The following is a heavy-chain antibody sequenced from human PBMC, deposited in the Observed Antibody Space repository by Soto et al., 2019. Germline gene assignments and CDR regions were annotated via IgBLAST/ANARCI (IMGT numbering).Heavy chain of an antibody. Sequence: ASVKVSCKASGGTFSSYTISWVRQAPGQGLEWMGRIIPILGIANYAQKFQGRVTITADKSTSTAYMELSSLRSEDTAVYYCASTGATTLPTYYYYGMDVWGQGTTVTVSS. J-gene: IGHJ6*02. CDR3: ASTGATTLPTYYYYGMDV. CDR2: IIPILGIA. CDR1: GGTFSSYT. D-gene: IGHD1-26*01. V-gene: IGHV1-69*02.